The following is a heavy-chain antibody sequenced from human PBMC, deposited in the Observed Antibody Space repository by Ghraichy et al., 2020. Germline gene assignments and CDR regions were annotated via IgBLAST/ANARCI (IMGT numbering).Heavy chain of an antibody. CDR1: GSSFSYCG. D-gene: IGHD2-15*01. CDR2: IYFDGRNQ. Sequence: GESLNISCVASGSSFSYCGMHWVRQAPGKGLEWVAFIYFDGRNQYYSDSVKGRFTIYRDNAMSTLFLQMNSLRPEDTAVYYCAKDPGDSVNGYYMDVWGKGTAFSVTS. J-gene: IGHJ6*03. V-gene: IGHV3-30*02. CDR3: AKDPGDSVNGYYMDV.